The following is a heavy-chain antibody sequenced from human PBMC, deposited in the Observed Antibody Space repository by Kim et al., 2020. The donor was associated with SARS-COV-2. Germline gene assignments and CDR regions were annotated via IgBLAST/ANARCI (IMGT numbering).Heavy chain of an antibody. V-gene: IGHV1-8*02. CDR1: GYTFISYD. D-gene: IGHD1-20*01. CDR2: MNPNSGNT. J-gene: IGHJ5*02. Sequence: ASVKVSCKASGYTFISYDINWVRQATGQGLEWMGWMNPNSGNTGYAQKFQVRVTMTRNTSISTAYMELSSLRSEETAVYYCARGHNHFEPWGQRTLVSVS. CDR3: ARGHNHFEP.